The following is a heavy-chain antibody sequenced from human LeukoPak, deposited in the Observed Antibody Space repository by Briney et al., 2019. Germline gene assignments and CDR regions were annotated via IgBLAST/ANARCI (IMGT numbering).Heavy chain of an antibody. J-gene: IGHJ5*02. D-gene: IGHD3/OR15-3a*01. V-gene: IGHV1-69*04. CDR3: ARGSGQAVDFWFDP. CDR2: IIPILGIA. CDR1: GGTFSSYA. Sequence: ASVKVSCKASGGTFSSYAISWVRQAPGQGLEWMGRIIPILGIANYAQKFQGRVTITADKSTSTAYMELSSLRSEDTAVYYCARGSGQAVDFWFDPWGQGTLVTVSS.